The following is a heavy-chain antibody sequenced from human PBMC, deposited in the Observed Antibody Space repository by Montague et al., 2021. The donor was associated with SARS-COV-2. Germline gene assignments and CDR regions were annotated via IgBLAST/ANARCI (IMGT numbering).Heavy chain of an antibody. CDR2: IGDSGDST. J-gene: IGHJ6*02. CDR3: ARHFQSGSYGAYYYYGMDV. D-gene: IGHD1-26*01. Sequence: YLRLSCSASGFTFSSHAMSWVRQAPGRGLEWVSGIGDSGDSTYYADSVKGRFTISRDNSNNMLYLQMISLRVEDTAAYYCARHFQSGSYGAYYYYGMDVWGQGTTVTVSS. V-gene: IGHV3-23*01. CDR1: GFTFSSHA.